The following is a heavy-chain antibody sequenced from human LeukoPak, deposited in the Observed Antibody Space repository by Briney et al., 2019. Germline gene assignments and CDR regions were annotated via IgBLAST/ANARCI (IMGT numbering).Heavy chain of an antibody. V-gene: IGHV3-33*01. D-gene: IGHD1-26*01. CDR3: ARGGYSGTYFLDY. CDR2: VWYDGTNI. Sequence: GRSLRLSCAASVFTFSTYGMHWVRQAPGKGLEWVAVVWYDGTNIHYVDSVKGRFTISRDNSKSTLYLKMNSLTAEDTAVYYCARGGYSGTYFLDYWGQGTPVTVSS. CDR1: VFTFSTYG. J-gene: IGHJ4*02.